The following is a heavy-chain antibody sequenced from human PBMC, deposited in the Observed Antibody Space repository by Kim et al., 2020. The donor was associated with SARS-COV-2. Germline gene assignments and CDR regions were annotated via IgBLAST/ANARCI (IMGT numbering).Heavy chain of an antibody. D-gene: IGHD3-9*01. J-gene: IGHJ6*02. V-gene: IGHV3-49*03. Sequence: GGSLRLSCTASGFTFGDYAMSWFRQAPGKGLEWVGFIRSKAYGGTTEYAASVKGRFTISRDDSKSIAYLQMNSLKTEDTAVYYCTRVPVYYDILTGYYTSYYYYGMDVWGQGTTVTVSS. CDR2: IRSKAYGGTT. CDR3: TRVPVYYDILTGYYTSYYYYGMDV. CDR1: GFTFGDYA.